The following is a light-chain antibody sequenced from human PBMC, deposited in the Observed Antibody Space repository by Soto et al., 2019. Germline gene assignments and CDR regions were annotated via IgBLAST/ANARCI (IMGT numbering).Light chain of an antibody. J-gene: IGKJ4*01. Sequence: DIQMTQSPSTLSASVGDTVTITCRASQSISSWLAWYQQKPGKAPNLLIYQASNLQSVFPSRVSGSGSGTEFTLIISSLQPDDFATYYCEQYAAYPLTFGRGTKVEIK. CDR2: QAS. CDR1: QSISSW. CDR3: EQYAAYPLT. V-gene: IGKV1-5*03.